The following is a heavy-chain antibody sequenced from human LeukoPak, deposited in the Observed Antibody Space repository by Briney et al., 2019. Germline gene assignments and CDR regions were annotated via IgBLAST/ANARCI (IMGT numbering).Heavy chain of an antibody. CDR2: IKQDGSEK. CDR3: ARDHSGSLDY. J-gene: IGHJ4*02. D-gene: IGHD1-26*01. Sequence: GGSLRLSCAASGFTFSNYWMHWVRQAPGKGLEWVANIKQDGSEKYYVDSVKGRFTISRDNAKNSLYLQMNSLRAEDTAVYYCARDHSGSLDYWGQGTLVTVSS. CDR1: GFTFSNYW. V-gene: IGHV3-7*01.